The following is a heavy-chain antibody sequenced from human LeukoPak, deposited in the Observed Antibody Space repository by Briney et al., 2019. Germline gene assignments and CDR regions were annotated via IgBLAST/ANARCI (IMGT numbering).Heavy chain of an antibody. CDR2: IKQDGSEK. J-gene: IGHJ4*02. V-gene: IGHV3-7*01. CDR1: GFTFSSYW. D-gene: IGHD3-16*02. CDR3: ASESYDYVWRSYRPFDY. Sequence: GGSLRLSCAASGFTFSSYWMSWVRQAPGKGLEWVANIKQDGSEKYYVDSVKGRFTISRDNAKNSLYLQMNSLRAEDTAVYYCASESYDYVWRSYRPFDYWGQGTLVTVSS.